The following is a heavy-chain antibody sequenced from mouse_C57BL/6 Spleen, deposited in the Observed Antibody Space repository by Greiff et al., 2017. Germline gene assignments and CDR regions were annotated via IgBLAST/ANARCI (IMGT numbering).Heavy chain of an antibody. CDR3: AREGSRYSNENAMGY. V-gene: IGHV1-64*01. D-gene: IGHD2-5*01. Sequence: VQLQQPGAELVKPGASVKLSCKASGYTFTSYWMHWVKQRPGQGLEWIGMIHPNSGSTNYNEKFKSKATLTVDKSSSTAYMQLSSLTSEDSAVYYCAREGSRYSNENAMGYWGQGTSVTVSS. CDR2: IHPNSGST. CDR1: GYTFTSYW. J-gene: IGHJ4*01.